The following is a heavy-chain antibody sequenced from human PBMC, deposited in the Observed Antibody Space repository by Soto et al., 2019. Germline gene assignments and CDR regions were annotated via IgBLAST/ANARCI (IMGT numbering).Heavy chain of an antibody. CDR3: ARDDSNYPGRYGMDV. D-gene: IGHD4-4*01. CDR2: IIPILGTA. Sequence: QVQLVQSGAEVKKPGSSVKVSCKAPGGTFGTYGISWVRQAPGQGLECMGRIIPILGTATYAQMFQGRVTISADESTSTVYMELSSLRSEDTAVYYCARDDSNYPGRYGMDVWGQGTTVTVSS. J-gene: IGHJ6*02. V-gene: IGHV1-69*11. CDR1: GGTFGTYG.